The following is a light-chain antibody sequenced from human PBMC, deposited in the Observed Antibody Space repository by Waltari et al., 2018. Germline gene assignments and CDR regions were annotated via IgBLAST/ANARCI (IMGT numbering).Light chain of an antibody. J-gene: IGLJ2*01. CDR2: EVN. V-gene: IGLV2-23*02. CDR1: NNDIRSYTL. Sequence: QSALTQPASAPGSPGQSTTISCTGTNNDIRSYTLVSWYQQHPGKAPKVILFEVNKRPSGVSNRFSGSKSGNTASLTVSGLHPEDEADYYCCSYAGTPRVVFGGGTKLTVL. CDR3: CSYAGTPRVV.